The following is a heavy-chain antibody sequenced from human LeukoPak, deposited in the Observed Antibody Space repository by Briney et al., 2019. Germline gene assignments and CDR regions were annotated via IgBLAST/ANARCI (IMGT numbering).Heavy chain of an antibody. D-gene: IGHD2-15*01. J-gene: IGHJ6*04. V-gene: IGHV1-24*01. CDR2: FDPEDGET. Sequence: VRVSCKVSGYTLTELSMHWVRQAPGKGLEWMGGFDPEDGETIYAQKFQGRVTMTEDTSTDTAYMELSSLRSEGTAVYYCATDLFYCSGGSCYGGYYYYGMDVWGKGTTVTVSS. CDR3: ATDLFYCSGGSCYGGYYYYGMDV. CDR1: GYTLTELS.